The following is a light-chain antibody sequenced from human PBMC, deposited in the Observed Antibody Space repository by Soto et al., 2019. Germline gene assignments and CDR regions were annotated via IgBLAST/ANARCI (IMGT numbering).Light chain of an antibody. CDR3: QQSYSTLYT. J-gene: IGKJ2*01. V-gene: IGKV1-39*01. CDR2: VAS. Sequence: EIPLTQSPSSLAASVGDRLTLPCRASRNVSRYLNWYQQKPGKAPKLLIYVASSLQSGVPSRFSGSGSGTDFTLTISSLQPEDFATYYCQQSYSTLYTFGQGTKVDIK. CDR1: RNVSRY.